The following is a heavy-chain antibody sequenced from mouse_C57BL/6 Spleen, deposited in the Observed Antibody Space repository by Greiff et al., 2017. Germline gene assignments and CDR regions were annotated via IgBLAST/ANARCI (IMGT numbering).Heavy chain of an antibody. J-gene: IGHJ3*01. Sequence: VQLQQSGPELVKPGASVTISCTASGYSFTGYCINWVKQSPEKGLEWIGEIYPGTGGTTYNQKFKAKVTLHVDKSSSTAYMQLKSLTSEDSAVYAGARLDSSGYAWFAYWGQGTLVTVSA. CDR3: ARLDSSGYAWFAY. CDR2: IYPGTGGT. V-gene: IGHV1-42*01. D-gene: IGHD3-2*02. CDR1: GYSFTGYC.